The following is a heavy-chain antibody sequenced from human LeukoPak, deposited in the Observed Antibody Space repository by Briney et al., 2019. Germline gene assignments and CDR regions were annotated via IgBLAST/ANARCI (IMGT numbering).Heavy chain of an antibody. CDR1: GYTLTELS. CDR3: ATSPQDFWSGSPFDY. V-gene: IGHV1-24*01. Sequence: APVKVSCKVSGYTLTELSIHWVRQAPGKGLEWMGGFDPEDGETIYAQKFQGRVTMTEDTSTDTAYMELSSLRSEDTAVYYCATSPQDFWSGSPFDYWGQGTLVTVSS. CDR2: FDPEDGET. D-gene: IGHD3-3*01. J-gene: IGHJ4*02.